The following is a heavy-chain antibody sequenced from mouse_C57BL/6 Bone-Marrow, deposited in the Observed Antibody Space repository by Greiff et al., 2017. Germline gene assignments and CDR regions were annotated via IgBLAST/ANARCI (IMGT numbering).Heavy chain of an antibody. V-gene: IGHV5-6*01. Sequence: EVQLVESGGDLVKPGGSLKLSCAASGFTFSSYGMSWVRQTPDKRLEWVATISSGGSYTYYPDSVKGRFTISRDNAKNTLYLQMSSLKSEDTAMYYCARQLYYSKKSYYAMDYWGQGTSVTVSS. D-gene: IGHD2-5*01. J-gene: IGHJ4*01. CDR2: ISSGGSYT. CDR3: ARQLYYSKKSYYAMDY. CDR1: GFTFSSYG.